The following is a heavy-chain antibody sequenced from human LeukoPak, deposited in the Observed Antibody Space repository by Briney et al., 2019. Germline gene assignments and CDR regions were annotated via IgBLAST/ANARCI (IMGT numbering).Heavy chain of an antibody. CDR2: ISSSSSYI. D-gene: IGHD3-22*01. CDR3: ARERLYYYDSSGYCDY. Sequence: PGGSLRLSCAASGFTFSSYSMNWVRQAPGKGLEWVSSISSSSSYIYYADSVKGRFTISRDNAKNSLYLQMNSLRAEDTAVYYCARERLYYYDSSGYCDYWGQGTPVTVSS. V-gene: IGHV3-21*01. CDR1: GFTFSSYS. J-gene: IGHJ4*02.